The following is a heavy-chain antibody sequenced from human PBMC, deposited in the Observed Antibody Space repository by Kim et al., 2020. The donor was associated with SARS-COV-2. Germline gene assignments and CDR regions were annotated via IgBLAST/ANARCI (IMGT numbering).Heavy chain of an antibody. V-gene: IGHV3-23*01. CDR1: GFSFSVYA. J-gene: IGHJ4*01. D-gene: IGHD3-10*01. CDR3: TKWDLGTGDLGLFY. CDR2: MDGSRATGI. Sequence: GGSLRLSCAASGFSFSVYAMHWVRQAPGKGLEWVSGMDGSRATGIFYADSVRGRFTISRDNSKNTLYLQMNSLRAEDTAVYYCTKWDLGTGDLGLFYWG.